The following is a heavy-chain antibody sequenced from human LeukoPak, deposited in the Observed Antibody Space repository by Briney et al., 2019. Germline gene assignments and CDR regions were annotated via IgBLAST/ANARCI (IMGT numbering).Heavy chain of an antibody. V-gene: IGHV1-2*02. CDR1: GYTFTGYY. J-gene: IGHJ6*03. D-gene: IGHD1-26*01. CDR2: INPNSGGT. CDR3: ARGVGIVGATTRGYYYYYMDV. Sequence: ASVKVSCKASGYTFTGYYMHWVRQAPGQGLEWMGWINPNSGGTNYAQKFQGRVTMTRDTSISTAYMELSRLRSDDTAVYYCARGVGIVGATTRGYYYYYMDVWGKGTTVTVSS.